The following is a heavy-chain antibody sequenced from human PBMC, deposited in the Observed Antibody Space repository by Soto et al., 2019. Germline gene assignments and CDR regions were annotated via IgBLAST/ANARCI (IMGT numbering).Heavy chain of an antibody. CDR1: GGTFSSYT. J-gene: IGHJ4*02. D-gene: IGHD6-19*01. CDR2: IIPILGIA. Sequence: QVQLVQSGAEVKKPGSSGKVSCKASGGTFSSYTISWVRQAPGQGLEWMGRIIPILGIANYAQKFQGRVTITADKATSTAYMELSSLRSEDTAVYYCARGGSSGWYGYWGQGTLVTVSS. CDR3: ARGGSSGWYGY. V-gene: IGHV1-69*02.